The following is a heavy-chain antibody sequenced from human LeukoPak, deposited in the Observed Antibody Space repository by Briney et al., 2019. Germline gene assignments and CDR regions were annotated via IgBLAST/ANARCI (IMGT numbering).Heavy chain of an antibody. CDR1: GFTFSSYA. V-gene: IGHV3-30*04. CDR2: ISYDEKTQ. J-gene: IGHJ4*02. D-gene: IGHD7-27*01. CDR3: AGRAELGRGFDF. Sequence: GRSLRLSCAASGFTFSSYAMHWVRQAPGKGLEWVAVISYDEKTQYYADSVKGRFTISRDNSKNTLYLQMNSLRAEDTAVYYCAGRAELGRGFDFWGQGTLVTVSS.